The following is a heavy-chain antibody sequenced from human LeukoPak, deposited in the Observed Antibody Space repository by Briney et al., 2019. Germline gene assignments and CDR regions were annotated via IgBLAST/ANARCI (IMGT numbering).Heavy chain of an antibody. D-gene: IGHD1-20*01. Sequence: SETLSLTCTVSGGSISSSSYYWGWIRQPPGKGLEWIGSIYYSGSTYYNPSLKSRVTISVDTSKNQFSLKLSSVTAADTAVYYCARITGTLGVYPYYFDYWGQGTLVTVSS. CDR2: IYYSGST. V-gene: IGHV4-39*07. CDR3: ARITGTLGVYPYYFDY. CDR1: GGSISSSSYY. J-gene: IGHJ4*02.